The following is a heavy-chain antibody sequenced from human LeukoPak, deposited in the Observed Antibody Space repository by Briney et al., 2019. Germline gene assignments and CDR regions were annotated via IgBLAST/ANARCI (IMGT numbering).Heavy chain of an antibody. Sequence: SETLSLTCTVSGGSISSYYWSWIRQPAGKGLEWIGRIYTGGSTNYNPSLKSRVTMSVDTSKNQFSLKLSSVTAADTAVYYCAREWSYCGGDCYSGRAADAFDIWGQGTMVTVSS. D-gene: IGHD2-21*02. V-gene: IGHV4-4*07. CDR1: GGSISSYY. CDR3: AREWSYCGGDCYSGRAADAFDI. CDR2: IYTGGST. J-gene: IGHJ3*02.